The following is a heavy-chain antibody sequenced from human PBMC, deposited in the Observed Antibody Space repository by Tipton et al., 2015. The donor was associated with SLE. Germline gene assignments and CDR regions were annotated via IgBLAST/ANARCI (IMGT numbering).Heavy chain of an antibody. D-gene: IGHD3-3*01. CDR3: ARGYYDFWSGDYPYGMDV. J-gene: IGHJ6*02. CDR1: GYTFTSYG. CDR2: ISIYNANT. Sequence: QLVQSGAEVKKPGASVKVSCKASGYTFTSYGISWVRQAPGQGLEWMGWISIYNANTNYAQKLQGRVTMTTDTSTSTAYMELRSLRSDDTVVYYCARGYYDFWSGDYPYGMDVWGQGTTVTVSS. V-gene: IGHV1-18*01.